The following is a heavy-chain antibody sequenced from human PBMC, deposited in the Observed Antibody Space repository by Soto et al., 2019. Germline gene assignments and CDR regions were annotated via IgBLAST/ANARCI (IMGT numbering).Heavy chain of an antibody. J-gene: IGHJ4*02. V-gene: IGHV3-33*01. Sequence: PGGSLRLSCVASGFTFSSYGMHWVRQAPGKGLEWVAVIWYDGSNKYYADSVKGRFTISRDNAKNSLYLQMNSLRAEDTAVYYCARDYSSYGPFDYWGQGTLVTVSS. CDR1: GFTFSSYG. CDR3: ARDYSSYGPFDY. D-gene: IGHD5-18*01. CDR2: IWYDGSNK.